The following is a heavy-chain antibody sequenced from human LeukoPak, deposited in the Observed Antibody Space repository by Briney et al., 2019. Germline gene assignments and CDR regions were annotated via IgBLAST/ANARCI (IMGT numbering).Heavy chain of an antibody. V-gene: IGHV3-30*04. CDR1: GFTFSSYA. Sequence: GGSLRLSCAASGFTFSSYAMHWVRQAPGKGLEWVAAISYDGSNKYYADSVKGRSTISRDNSKNTLYLQMNSLRAEDTAVYYCARGRRVLLWFGESYYFDYWGQGTLVTVSS. CDR2: ISYDGSNK. D-gene: IGHD3-10*01. J-gene: IGHJ4*02. CDR3: ARGRRVLLWFGESYYFDY.